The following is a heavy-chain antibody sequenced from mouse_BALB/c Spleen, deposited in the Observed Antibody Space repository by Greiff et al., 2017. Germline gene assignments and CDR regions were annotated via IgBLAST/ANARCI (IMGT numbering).Heavy chain of an antibody. V-gene: IGHV1S81*02. J-gene: IGHJ4*01. CDR1: GYTFTSYY. CDR2: INPSNGGT. CDR3: TRESSLSMDY. Sequence: QVQLQQPGAELVKPGASVKLSCKASGYTFTSYYMYWVKQRPGQGLEWIGGINPSNGGTNFNEKFKSKATLTVDKSSSTAYMQLSSLTSEDSAVYYCTRESSLSMDYWGQGTSVTVSS. D-gene: IGHD6-2*01.